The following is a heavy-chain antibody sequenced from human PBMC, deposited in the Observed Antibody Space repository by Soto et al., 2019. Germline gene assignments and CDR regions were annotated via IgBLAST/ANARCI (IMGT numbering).Heavy chain of an antibody. CDR3: ASLGGYPAGYYYGMDV. CDR2: FDPEDGET. CDR1: GYTLTELS. J-gene: IGHJ6*02. Sequence: ASVKVSCKVSGYTLTELSMHWVRQAPGKGLEWMGGFDPEDGETIYAQKFQGRVTMTEDTSTDTAYMELSSLRSEDTAVYYCASLGGYPAGYYYGMDVWGQGTTVTVSS. D-gene: IGHD3-22*01. V-gene: IGHV1-24*01.